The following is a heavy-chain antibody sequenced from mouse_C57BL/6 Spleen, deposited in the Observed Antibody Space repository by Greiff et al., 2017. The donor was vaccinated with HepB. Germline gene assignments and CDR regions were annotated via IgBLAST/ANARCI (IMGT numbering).Heavy chain of an antibody. V-gene: IGHV1-54*01. D-gene: IGHD3-2*02. CDR3: ARSGLRLPWFAY. CDR2: INPGSGGT. Sequence: QVQLKESGAELVRPGTSVKVSCKASGYAFTNYLIEWVKQRPGQGLEWIGVINPGSGGTNYNEKFKGKATLTADKSSSTAYLQLSSLTSEDSAVYFCARSGLRLPWFAYWGQGTLVTVSA. CDR1: GYAFTNYL. J-gene: IGHJ3*01.